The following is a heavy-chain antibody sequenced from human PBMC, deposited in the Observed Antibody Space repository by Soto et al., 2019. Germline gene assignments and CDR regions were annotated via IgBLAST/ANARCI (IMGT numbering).Heavy chain of an antibody. D-gene: IGHD3-10*01. CDR3: AKNLGGSRSYYY. V-gene: IGHV4-31*03. CDR1: GGSISSGGYY. J-gene: IGHJ4*02. Sequence: QVQLQESGPGLLKPSQTLSLTCTVSGGSISSGGYYWSWIRQHPGKGLEWIGYIYYSGSNYYNPSRKRRVTITVDSSKNQFALKLNAMTDADTAVYYCAKNLGGSRSYYYWGQGTLVTVSS. CDR2: IYYSGSN.